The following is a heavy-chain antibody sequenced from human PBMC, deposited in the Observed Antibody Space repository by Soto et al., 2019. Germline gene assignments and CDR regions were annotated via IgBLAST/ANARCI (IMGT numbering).Heavy chain of an antibody. CDR3: AADNYSSGPGGMDV. V-gene: IGHV1-58*01. CDR1: GFTFTSSA. Sequence: QMQLVQSGPEVKKPGTSVKVSCKASGFTFTSSAVQWVRQARGQRLEWIGWIVVGSGNTNYAQKFQERVTITRDMATSTAYMELSSLRSEDTAVYYCAADNYSSGPGGMDVWGQGTTVTVSS. CDR2: IVVGSGNT. J-gene: IGHJ6*02. D-gene: IGHD6-25*01.